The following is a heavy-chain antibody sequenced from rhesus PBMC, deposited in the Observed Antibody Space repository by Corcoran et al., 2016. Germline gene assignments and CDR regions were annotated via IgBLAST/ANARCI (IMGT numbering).Heavy chain of an antibody. V-gene: IGHV4-76*01. D-gene: IGHD4-23*01. CDR3: ATRGEYSHVFDY. J-gene: IGHJ4*01. Sequence: QVQLQESGPGVVKPSETLSLTCAVSGGSISSGYDWSWIRQPPGKGLAWIGYIYGSSGSTNYNPSLKNRVTISKDASKNQFSLKLSSVTAADTAVYYCATRGEYSHVFDYWGQGVLVTVSS. CDR1: GGSISSGYD. CDR2: IYGSSGST.